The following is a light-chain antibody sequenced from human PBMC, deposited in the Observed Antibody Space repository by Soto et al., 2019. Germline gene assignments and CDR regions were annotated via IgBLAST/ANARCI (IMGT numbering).Light chain of an antibody. V-gene: IGLV2-14*01. CDR2: DVS. CDR3: SSYTSSSLV. CDR1: SSDVGGYNY. J-gene: IGLJ1*01. Sequence: QSVLTQPASVSGSPGRSITISCTGTSSDVGGYNYVSWYQQHPGKAPKLMIYDVSNRPSGVSNRFSGSKSGNTASLTISGLQAEDEADYYCSSYTSSSLVFGTGTKVTVL.